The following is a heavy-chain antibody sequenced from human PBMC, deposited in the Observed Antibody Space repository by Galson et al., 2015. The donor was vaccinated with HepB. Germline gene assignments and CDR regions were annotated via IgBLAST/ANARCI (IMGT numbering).Heavy chain of an antibody. J-gene: IGHJ4*02. Sequence: SLRLSCAASGFTFSSYSMNWVRQAPGKGLEWVSYISSSSSTIYYADSVKGGFTISRGNAKNSLYLQMNSLRAEDTAVYYCARYSSGWYANEQWDYWGQGTLVTVSS. CDR1: GFTFSSYS. D-gene: IGHD6-19*01. CDR2: ISSSSSTI. CDR3: ARYSSGWYANEQWDY. V-gene: IGHV3-48*01.